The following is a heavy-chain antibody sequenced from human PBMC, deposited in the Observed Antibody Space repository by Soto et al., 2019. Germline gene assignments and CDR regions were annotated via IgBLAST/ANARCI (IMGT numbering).Heavy chain of an antibody. CDR2: ISSGGSGSTK. V-gene: IGHV3-48*03. D-gene: IGHD2-2*01. Sequence: GGSLRLSCVASGFTFSSYEMNWVRQAPGKGLEWVSHISSGGSGSTKYYADSVKGRFTISRDNTKNSLYLQMNSLRAEDTAVYYCARTGGPGFCTSSSCSASDWFDPWGQGTLVTVSS. CDR1: GFTFSSYE. CDR3: ARTGGPGFCTSSSCSASDWFDP. J-gene: IGHJ5*02.